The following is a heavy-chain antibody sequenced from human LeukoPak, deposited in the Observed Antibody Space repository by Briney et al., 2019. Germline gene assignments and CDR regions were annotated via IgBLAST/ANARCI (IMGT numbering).Heavy chain of an antibody. Sequence: SVKVSCKASGGTFISYAISWVRQAPGQGLEWMGGIIPIFGTANYAQKFQGRVTITADESTSTAYMELSSLRSEDTAVYYCASGDYDILTGYLDYWGQGTLVTVSS. D-gene: IGHD3-9*01. CDR1: GGTFISYA. CDR3: ASGDYDILTGYLDY. V-gene: IGHV1-69*13. CDR2: IIPIFGTA. J-gene: IGHJ4*02.